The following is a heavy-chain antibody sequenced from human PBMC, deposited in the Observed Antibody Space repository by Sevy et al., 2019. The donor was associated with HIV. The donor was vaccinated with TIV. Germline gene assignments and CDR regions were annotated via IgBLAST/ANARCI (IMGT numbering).Heavy chain of an antibody. CDR2: LYYKGRT. J-gene: IGHJ2*01. CDR1: DGSISSYY. V-gene: IGHV4-59*01. Sequence: SETLSLTCNVSDGSISSYYWNWIRQPPGKGLEWIGYLYYKGRTNYNPSLRNRVTISVDTSKNQFSLKLNSVTAADTALYYCARHSIAARSWYFDLWGRGTLVTVSS. CDR3: ARHSIAARSWYFDL. D-gene: IGHD6-6*01.